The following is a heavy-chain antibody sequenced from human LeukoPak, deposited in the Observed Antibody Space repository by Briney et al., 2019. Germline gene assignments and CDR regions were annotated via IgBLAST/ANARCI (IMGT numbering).Heavy chain of an antibody. CDR3: ATSFEYSSSFRPPAF. V-gene: IGHV4-34*01. CDR2: INHSGST. CDR1: GGSFSGYY. D-gene: IGHD6-6*01. J-gene: IGHJ4*02. Sequence: SETLSLTCAVYGGSFSGYYWSWIRQPPGKGLEWIGEINHSGSTNYNPSLKSRVTISVDKSKNHFSLKLISVTAADTAVYYCATSFEYSSSFRPPAFWGQGTLVTVSS.